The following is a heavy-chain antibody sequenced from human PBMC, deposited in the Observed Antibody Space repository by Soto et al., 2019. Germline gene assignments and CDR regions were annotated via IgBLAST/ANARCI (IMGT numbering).Heavy chain of an antibody. CDR1: GFNFRIYG. V-gene: IGHV3-33*01. CDR2: T. J-gene: IGHJ3*01. CDR3: ARDLHPSSCSDGDRHLDALDL. D-gene: IGHD2-21*01. Sequence: GGSLRLSCAASGFNFRIYGLHWVRQAPGKGLEWVAVTYEDSVKGRFTISRDNSKNTLYLQMNSLTVEDTAVYYCARDLHPSSCSDGDRHLDALDLWGQGTRVT.